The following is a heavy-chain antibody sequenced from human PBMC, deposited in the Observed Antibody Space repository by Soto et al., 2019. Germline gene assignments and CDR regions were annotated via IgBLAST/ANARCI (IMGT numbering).Heavy chain of an antibody. CDR2: INPSGGST. D-gene: IGHD4-17*01. CDR1: GYIFTSYY. J-gene: IGHJ4*02. Sequence: PSVKVSCKASGYIFTSYYMHWVRQAPGQGLEWVGIINPSGGSTSYAQKFQGRVTMTRDTSTSTVYMELSSLRSEDTAVYYCAREWPVTSDYWGQGTLVTVSS. CDR3: AREWPVTSDY. V-gene: IGHV1-46*01.